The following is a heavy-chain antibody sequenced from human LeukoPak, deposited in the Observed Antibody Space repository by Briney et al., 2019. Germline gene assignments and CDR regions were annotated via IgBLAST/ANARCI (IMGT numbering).Heavy chain of an antibody. CDR1: GGSISSSSYY. Sequence: SETLSLTCTVSGGSISSSSYYWGWIRQPPGKGLEWIGSIYYSGSTYYNPSLKSRVTISVDTSKNQFSLRLSSVTAADTAVYFCARGAAGTGAADYWGQGTLVTVSS. CDR2: IYYSGST. CDR3: ARGAAGTGAADY. D-gene: IGHD6-13*01. V-gene: IGHV4-39*07. J-gene: IGHJ4*02.